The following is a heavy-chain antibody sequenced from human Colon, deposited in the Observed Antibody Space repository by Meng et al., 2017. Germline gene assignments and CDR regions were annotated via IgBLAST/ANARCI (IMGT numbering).Heavy chain of an antibody. CDR1: GGSFSGYY. Sequence: VQLQHWGAGLLKPSGTLSLTCAVYGGSFSGYYWSWIRQPPGKGLEWIGEINHSGSTNYNPSLKSRVTISVDTSKNQFSLKLSSVTAADTAVYYCARSLGYYDYVWGSYPPGYWGQGTLVTVSS. V-gene: IGHV4-34*01. D-gene: IGHD3-16*01. J-gene: IGHJ4*02. CDR2: INHSGST. CDR3: ARSLGYYDYVWGSYPPGY.